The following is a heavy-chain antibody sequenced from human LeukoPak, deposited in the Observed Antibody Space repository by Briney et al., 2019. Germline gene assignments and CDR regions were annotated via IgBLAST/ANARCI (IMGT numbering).Heavy chain of an antibody. J-gene: IGHJ4*02. CDR3: ARGNGPYFDY. Sequence: ASVKVSCKASEYTFTTYDINWVRQAAGQGPVWMGWQVPQSGNTVYAQEFQGRVTMTRDTSISTFYMELSSLTSDDTAVYFCARGNGPYFDYWGQGTPVTVSP. CDR1: EYTFTTYD. V-gene: IGHV1-8*01. CDR2: QVPQSGNT.